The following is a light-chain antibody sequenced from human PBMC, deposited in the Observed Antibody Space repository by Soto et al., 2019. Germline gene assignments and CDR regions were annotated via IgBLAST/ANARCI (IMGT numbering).Light chain of an antibody. J-gene: IGLJ1*01. CDR1: RTDIGGYDL. CDR2: EVS. CDR3: SSYTRSSGFV. Sequence: QSVLTQPASVSGSPGQTITISCTGTRTDIGGYDLVSWYQHHPGKAPKLLIHEVSNRPSGISTRFSGSKSGNTASLTISGLQAEDEADYYCSSYTRSSGFVFGTGTKVTV. V-gene: IGLV2-14*01.